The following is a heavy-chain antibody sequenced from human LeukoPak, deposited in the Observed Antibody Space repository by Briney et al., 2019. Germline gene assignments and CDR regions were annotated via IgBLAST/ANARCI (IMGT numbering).Heavy chain of an antibody. CDR2: ISGSGGST. CDR3: AKDEAGATSPYYFDY. Sequence: PGGSLRLSCAASGFTFSSYAMSWVRQAPGKGLEGVSAISGSGGSTYYADSVKGRVTISRDNSKNTLYLQMNSLRAEDTAVYYCAKDEAGATSPYYFDYWGQGTLVTVSS. D-gene: IGHD1-26*01. J-gene: IGHJ4*02. V-gene: IGHV3-23*01. CDR1: GFTFSSYA.